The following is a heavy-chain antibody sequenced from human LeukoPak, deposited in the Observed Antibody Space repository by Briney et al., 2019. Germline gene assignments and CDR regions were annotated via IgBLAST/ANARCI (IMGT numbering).Heavy chain of an antibody. J-gene: IGHJ4*02. CDR1: GFTFSNYA. CDR3: ARWRGAQSEFDY. CDR2: LKESGIEK. D-gene: IGHD3-3*01. V-gene: IGHV3-7*01. Sequence: PGGSLRLSCVGAGFTFSNYAMTWVRQAPGKGLEFVAHLKESGIEKEYVDSVKGRFTISRDNAENLLYPQMNSLRAEDTALYFCARWRGAQSEFDYWGQGTQVTVSS.